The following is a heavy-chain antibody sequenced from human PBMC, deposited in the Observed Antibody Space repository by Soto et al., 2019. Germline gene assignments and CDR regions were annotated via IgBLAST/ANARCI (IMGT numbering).Heavy chain of an antibody. Sequence: GGSLRLSCAASGFTFSSYWMHWVRQAPGKGLVWVSRINSDGSSTSYADSVKGRFTISRDNAKNTLYLQMNSLRAEDTAVYYYARSAERYDFWSGYFDYWGQGTLVTVSS. CDR2: INSDGSST. CDR1: GFTFSSYW. D-gene: IGHD3-3*01. J-gene: IGHJ4*02. CDR3: ARSAERYDFWSGYFDY. V-gene: IGHV3-74*01.